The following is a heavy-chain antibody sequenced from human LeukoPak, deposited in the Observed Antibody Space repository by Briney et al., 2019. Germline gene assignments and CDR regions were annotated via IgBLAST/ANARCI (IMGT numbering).Heavy chain of an antibody. V-gene: IGHV3-9*01. CDR1: GFTFDDYA. CDR2: ISWNSGSI. D-gene: IGHD5-18*01. Sequence: GGSLRLSCAASGFTFDDYAMHWVRQAPGKGLEWVSGISWNSGSIGYADSVKGRFTISRDNAKNSLYLQMNSLRAEDTAFYYCAKEGYSYSFDYWGQGTLVTVSS. J-gene: IGHJ4*02. CDR3: AKEGYSYSFDY.